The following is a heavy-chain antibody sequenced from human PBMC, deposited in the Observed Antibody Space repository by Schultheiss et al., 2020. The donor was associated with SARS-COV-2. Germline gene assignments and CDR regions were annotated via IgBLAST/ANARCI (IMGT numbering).Heavy chain of an antibody. J-gene: IGHJ4*02. CDR2: IYYTGTT. D-gene: IGHD3-16*01. Sequence: SETLSLTCTVSGGSITSSDYYWTWIRQHPGKGLEWIGYIYYTGTTYYNPSLKSRVTISVDKSKNQFSLKLSPVTAADTAVYYCATTDYADFDYWGQGTLVTVSS. V-gene: IGHV4-30-4*08. CDR3: ATTDYADFDY. CDR1: GGSITSSDYY.